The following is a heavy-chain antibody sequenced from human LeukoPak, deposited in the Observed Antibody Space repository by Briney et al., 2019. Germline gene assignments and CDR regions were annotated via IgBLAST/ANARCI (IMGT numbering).Heavy chain of an antibody. J-gene: IGHJ3*02. CDR2: IYTSGST. Sequence: PSETLSLTCTVSGGSISSYYWSWIRQPPGKGLEWIGYIYTSGSTNYNPSLKSRVTISVDTSKNQFSLKLSSVTAADTAVYYCARQGQTFGVVISDAFDIWGQGTMVTVSS. CDR3: ARQGQTFGVVISDAFDI. D-gene: IGHD3-3*01. V-gene: IGHV4-4*09. CDR1: GGSISSYY.